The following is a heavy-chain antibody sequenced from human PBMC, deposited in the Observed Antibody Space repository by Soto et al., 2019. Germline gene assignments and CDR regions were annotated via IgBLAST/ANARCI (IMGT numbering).Heavy chain of an antibody. CDR2: ISYDGSNK. V-gene: IGHV3-30*18. CDR1: GFTFSSYG. CDR3: AKEGHSSFDFAC. J-gene: IGHJ4*02. D-gene: IGHD6-13*01. Sequence: GRSMRLSCAASGFTFSSYGMHWVRQAPGKGLEWVAVISYDGSNKYYADSVKGRFTISRDNSKNTLYLQMNSLRAEDTAVYYWAKEGHSSFDFACWGQGTLVTVSS.